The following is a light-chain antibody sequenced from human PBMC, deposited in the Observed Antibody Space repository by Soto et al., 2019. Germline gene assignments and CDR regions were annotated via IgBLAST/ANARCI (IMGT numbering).Light chain of an antibody. CDR1: SGSVSTSYY. CDR2: STN. J-gene: IGLJ2*01. CDR3: VLYMGSGSYVV. V-gene: IGLV8-61*01. Sequence: QTVVTQEPSFSVSPGGTVTLTCGLSSGSVSTSYYPSWYQQTPGQAPRTLIYSTNTRSSGVPDRFSGSILGNKAAPTITGAQADDESDYYCVLYMGSGSYVVFGGGTKLTVL.